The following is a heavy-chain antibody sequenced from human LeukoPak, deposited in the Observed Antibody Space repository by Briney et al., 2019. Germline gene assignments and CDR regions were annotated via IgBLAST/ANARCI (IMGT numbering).Heavy chain of an antibody. Sequence: GGSLRLSCAASGFTFSSCWMSWVRQAPGKGLEWVANIKQDGSEKYYVDSVKGRFTISRDNAKNSLYLQMNSLRAEDTAVYYCARGQAAGLNWGQGTLVTVSS. V-gene: IGHV3-7*03. CDR3: ARGQAAGLN. CDR1: GFTFSSCW. J-gene: IGHJ4*02. D-gene: IGHD6-13*01. CDR2: IKQDGSEK.